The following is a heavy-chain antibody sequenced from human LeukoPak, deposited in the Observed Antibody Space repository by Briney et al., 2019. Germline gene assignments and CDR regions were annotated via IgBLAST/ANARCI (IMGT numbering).Heavy chain of an antibody. Sequence: GGSLRLSCAASGFTFTSYTMTWVRQAPGKGLEWVSGVTSGGTTYYADSVKGRFTISRDNSKDTLYLQMHSLRAEDTAVYYCARDDETLIRFDSWGQGTLVAVSS. CDR2: VTSGGTT. J-gene: IGHJ4*02. CDR1: GFTFTSYT. V-gene: IGHV3-23*01. D-gene: IGHD2-21*01. CDR3: ARDDETLIRFDS.